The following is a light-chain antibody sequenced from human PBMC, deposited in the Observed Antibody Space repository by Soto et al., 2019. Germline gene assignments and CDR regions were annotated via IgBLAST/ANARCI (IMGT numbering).Light chain of an antibody. Sequence: EIVLTQSPGTLSLSPGERATLSCRASQSVSSRYLAWYQQKIGQPPRLLIFEASSRGTGNPDRFSGSGSGTDFTLTISSLEPEDFAVYYCQQYVRSPPSWTFGQGTKVEIK. CDR3: QQYVRSPPSWT. CDR2: EAS. V-gene: IGKV3-20*01. CDR1: QSVSSRY. J-gene: IGKJ1*01.